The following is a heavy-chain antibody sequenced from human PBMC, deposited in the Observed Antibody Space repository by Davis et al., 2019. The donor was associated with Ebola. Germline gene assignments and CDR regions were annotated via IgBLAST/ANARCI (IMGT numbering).Heavy chain of an antibody. D-gene: IGHD1-7*01. CDR1: GFTFSSYA. V-gene: IGHV3-23*01. J-gene: IGHJ4*02. CDR3: AKSPQELRY. CDR2: ISGSGGST. Sequence: GESLKISCAASGFTFSSYAMSWVRQAPGKGLEWVSAISGSGGSTYYADSVKGRFTISRDNSKNTLYLQMNSLRAEDTAVYYCAKSPQELRYWGQGTLVTVSS.